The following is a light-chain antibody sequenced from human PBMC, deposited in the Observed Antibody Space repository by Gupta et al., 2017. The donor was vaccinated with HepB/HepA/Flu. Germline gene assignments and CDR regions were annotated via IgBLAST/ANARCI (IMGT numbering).Light chain of an antibody. V-gene: IGLV2-11*01. Sequence: QSALTPPRSVPGSPGQSVAISCTGTSSDVGSHNYVSWYQQYPGKAPKLALSDVNKRPSGVPDRFSGSKSGNTASLTISGLQAEDEADYYCCSYAGNSWVFGGGTRLTVL. J-gene: IGLJ3*02. CDR2: DVN. CDR1: SSDVGSHNY. CDR3: CSYAGNSWV.